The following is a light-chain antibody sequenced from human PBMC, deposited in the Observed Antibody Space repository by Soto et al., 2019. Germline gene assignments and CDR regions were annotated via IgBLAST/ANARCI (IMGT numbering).Light chain of an antibody. Sequence: LTQSPGTLSLSPRERATHSRRASRSVSSSYLAWYQQKPGQAPRLLIYGASSRATGIPDRFSGSGSGTDFTLTISRLEPEDFAVYYCQQYGSSPPQTFGQGTKVDI. CDR3: QQYGSSPPQT. V-gene: IGKV3-20*01. CDR1: RSVSSSY. J-gene: IGKJ1*01. CDR2: GAS.